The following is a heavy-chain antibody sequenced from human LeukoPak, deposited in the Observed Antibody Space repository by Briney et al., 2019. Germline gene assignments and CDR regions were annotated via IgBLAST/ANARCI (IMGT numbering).Heavy chain of an antibody. Sequence: ASVKVSCKASGYTFTSYAMNWVRQAPGQGLEWMGWINTNTGNPTYAQGFTGRFVFSLDTSVSTAYLQISSLKAEDTAVYYCARSLPLAYCGGDCYFDYWGQGTLVTVSS. V-gene: IGHV7-4-1*02. CDR1: GYTFTSYA. J-gene: IGHJ4*02. CDR2: INTNTGNP. D-gene: IGHD2-21*02. CDR3: ARSLPLAYCGGDCYFDY.